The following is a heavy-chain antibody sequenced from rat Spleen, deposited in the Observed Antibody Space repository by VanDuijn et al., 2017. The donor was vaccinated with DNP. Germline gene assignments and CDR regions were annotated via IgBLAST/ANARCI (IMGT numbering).Heavy chain of an antibody. CDR1: GFSLTSYH. Sequence: QVQLKESGPGLVQPSQTLSLTCTVSGFSLTSYHVHWVRQPPGKDLEWMGVIWNTGGTQYNSALKSRLGISRDTSKSQLFLKMDSRQAEDTAIYFCTRGGNGGYYFDYWGQGLMVTVSS. CDR3: TRGGNGGYYFDY. V-gene: IGHV2-41*01. CDR2: IWNTGGT. D-gene: IGHD1-11*01. J-gene: IGHJ2*01.